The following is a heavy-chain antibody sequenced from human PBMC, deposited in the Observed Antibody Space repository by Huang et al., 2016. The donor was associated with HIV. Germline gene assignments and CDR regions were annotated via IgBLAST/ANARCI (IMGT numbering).Heavy chain of an antibody. CDR1: GFTFSTFG. J-gene: IGHJ4*02. CDR3: AKGGAGYHNGPEY. Sequence: QVRLVESGGGVVQPGGSLTLSCEASGFTFSTFGMHWVRQAPGKGVEGVAHIRFDGNKKVYEESLKGRFTIFRENSKNTVYLEMNSLTGEDTAMYFCAKGGAGYHNGPEYWGQGTQVIVS. V-gene: IGHV3-30*02. CDR2: IRFDGNKK. D-gene: IGHD2-8*01.